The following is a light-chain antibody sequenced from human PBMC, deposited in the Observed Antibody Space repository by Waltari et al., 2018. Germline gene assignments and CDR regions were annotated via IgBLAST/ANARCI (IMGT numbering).Light chain of an antibody. CDR3: QHRSNWPLT. Sequence: ELVLTQSPATLYLSPGERATLSCRASQSVGNFLAWYRQKPGQPPRLVIYDVSHRATGTPARFSGSGSGTDFTLTISTLQPEDFAVYYCQHRSNWPLTFGGGTKVEIK. V-gene: IGKV3-11*01. CDR2: DVS. J-gene: IGKJ4*01. CDR1: QSVGNF.